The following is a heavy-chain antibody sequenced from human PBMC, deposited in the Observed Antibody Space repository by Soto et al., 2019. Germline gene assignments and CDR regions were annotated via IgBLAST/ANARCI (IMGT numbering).Heavy chain of an antibody. D-gene: IGHD3-22*01. V-gene: IGHV3-23*01. CDR1: GLTFSSYA. Sequence: EVQLLESGGGLVQPGGSLRLSCAASGLTFSSYAMTWVRQAPGKWLEWVSAMSGGGETTYYADSVKGRFTISRDNSRNTLYLQMTSLRADDSAAYYCAKWHTYYYDSRGFSGFDCWGRGTLVTVSS. J-gene: IGHJ4*02. CDR2: MSGGGETT. CDR3: AKWHTYYYDSRGFSGFDC.